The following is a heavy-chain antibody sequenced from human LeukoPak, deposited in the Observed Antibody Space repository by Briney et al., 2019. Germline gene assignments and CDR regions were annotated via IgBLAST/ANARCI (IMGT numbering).Heavy chain of an antibody. Sequence: SETLSLTCTVSGYSISSGYYWGWIRPPPGKGLEWIGSIYHSGSTYYNPSLKSRVTISVDTSKNQFSLKLSSVTAADTAVYYCAGAVLRYFDWLLNYFDYWGQGTLVTVSS. CDR1: GYSISSGYY. V-gene: IGHV4-38-2*02. CDR3: AGAVLRYFDWLLNYFDY. CDR2: IYHSGST. D-gene: IGHD3-9*01. J-gene: IGHJ4*02.